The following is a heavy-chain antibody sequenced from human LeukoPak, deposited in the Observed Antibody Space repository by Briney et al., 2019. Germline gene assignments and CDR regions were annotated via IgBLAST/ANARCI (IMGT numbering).Heavy chain of an antibody. V-gene: IGHV4-30-2*01. Sequence: SQTLSLTCTVSGGSISSGGYYWSWIRQPPGKGLEWIGYIYHSGSTNYNPSLKSRVTISVDKSKNQFSLKLSSVTAADTAVYYCARVFRPSLTVFIIRGAFDIWGQGTMVTVSS. J-gene: IGHJ3*02. CDR3: ARVFRPSLTVFIIRGAFDI. CDR2: IYHSGST. CDR1: GGSISSGGYY. D-gene: IGHD3-3*01.